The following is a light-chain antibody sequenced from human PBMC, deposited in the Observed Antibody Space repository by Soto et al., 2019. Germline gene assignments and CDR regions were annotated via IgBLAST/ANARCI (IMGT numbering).Light chain of an antibody. CDR3: SSYAGINNLGV. CDR1: SSDVGGYKY. J-gene: IGLJ1*01. Sequence: QSALTQPPSASGSPGQSVTISCTGTSSDVGGYKYVSWYQQHPGKAPKLMIFEVNKRPSGVPDRCSGSKSGNTASLTVYGLQAEDEADYYCSSYAGINNLGVFGTGTKVTVL. V-gene: IGLV2-8*01. CDR2: EVN.